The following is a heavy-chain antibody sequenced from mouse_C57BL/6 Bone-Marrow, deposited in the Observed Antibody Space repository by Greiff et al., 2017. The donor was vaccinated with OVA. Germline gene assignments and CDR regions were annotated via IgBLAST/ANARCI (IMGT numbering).Heavy chain of an antibody. CDR1: GYTFTSYT. D-gene: IGHD2-2*01. V-gene: IGHV1-4*01. CDR3: AWGYDDGFDY. CDR2: INPSSGYT. J-gene: IGHJ2*01. Sequence: QVQLQQSGAELARPGASVKMSCKASGYTFTSYTMHWVQQRPGQGLEWIGYINPSSGYTKYNQKFKDKATLTADKSSSTAYMQLSSLTSEDSAVYYCAWGYDDGFDYWGQGTTLTVSS.